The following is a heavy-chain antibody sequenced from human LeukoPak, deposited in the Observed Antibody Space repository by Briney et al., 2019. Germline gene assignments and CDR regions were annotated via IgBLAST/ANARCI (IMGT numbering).Heavy chain of an antibody. CDR2: INPSGGRT. Sequence: GASMKVSCKASGYSFTRYHMHWVRQAPGQGLEWMGIINPSGGRTTYAQNFQGRVTMTTDTSTSTLYMELSSLRSEDTAVYYCARVAYYGLDVWGQGTTVTVSS. V-gene: IGHV1-46*01. J-gene: IGHJ6*02. CDR3: ARVAYYGLDV. CDR1: GYSFTRYH.